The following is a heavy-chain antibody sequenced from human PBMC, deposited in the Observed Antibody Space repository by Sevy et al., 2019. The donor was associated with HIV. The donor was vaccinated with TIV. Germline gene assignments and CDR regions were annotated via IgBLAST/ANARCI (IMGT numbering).Heavy chain of an antibody. Sequence: GGSLRLSCAASGFTFSKYSMSWVRQPPGKGLEWVSTLSFGCGEINYADSVKGRFTISRDNSKSSVYLQMNNLRPEDTAVYYCAREGYIKSHEYWGRGTLVTVSS. V-gene: IGHV3-23*01. J-gene: IGHJ4*01. CDR1: GFTFSKYS. CDR2: LSFGCGEI. D-gene: IGHD6-13*01. CDR3: AREGYIKSHEY.